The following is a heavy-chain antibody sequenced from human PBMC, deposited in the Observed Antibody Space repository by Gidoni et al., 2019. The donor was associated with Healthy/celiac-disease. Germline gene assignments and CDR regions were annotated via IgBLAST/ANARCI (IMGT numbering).Heavy chain of an antibody. CDR2: FDPEDGET. J-gene: IGHJ5*02. D-gene: IGHD3-10*01. Sequence: QVQLVQSGAEVKKPGASVKGSCKVSGYTLTELSMHCVRQAPGKGLEWMGGFDPEDGETIYAQKCQGRVTMTEDTSTDTAYMELSSLRSEDTAVYYCATSQSGYYGSGSITGWFDPWGQGTLVTVSS. V-gene: IGHV1-24*01. CDR1: GYTLTELS. CDR3: ATSQSGYYGSGSITGWFDP.